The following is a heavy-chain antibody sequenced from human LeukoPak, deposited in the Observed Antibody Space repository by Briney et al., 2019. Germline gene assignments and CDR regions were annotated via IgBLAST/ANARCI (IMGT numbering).Heavy chain of an antibody. Sequence: SETLSLTCTVSSGSISSYYWSWIRQPPGKGLEWIGYIYYSGNTNYNPSPKSRVTISVDTSKNQFSLNLSSVTAADTAVYYCARAPGGNPTTHYFDYWGQGTLVTVSS. CDR3: ARAPGGNPTTHYFDY. CDR1: SGSISSYY. V-gene: IGHV4-59*01. CDR2: IYYSGNT. J-gene: IGHJ4*02. D-gene: IGHD1-14*01.